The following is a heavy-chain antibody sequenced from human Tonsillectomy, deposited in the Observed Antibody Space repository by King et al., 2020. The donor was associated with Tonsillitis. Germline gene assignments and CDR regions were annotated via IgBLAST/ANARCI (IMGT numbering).Heavy chain of an antibody. CDR3: ARVGLLFGFDH. V-gene: IGHV4-30-2*01. D-gene: IGHD3/OR15-3a*01. Sequence: QLQESASRLVKPSQTLSLTCAVSGGSISSGGYSWSWIRQPPGKGLEYIGYISHSGSTNYNPSLKSRVTISADRSKNQFSLTLSSVTAADTAVYYCARVGLLFGFDHWGQGTLVTVSS. J-gene: IGHJ5*02. CDR2: ISHSGST. CDR1: GGSISSGGYS.